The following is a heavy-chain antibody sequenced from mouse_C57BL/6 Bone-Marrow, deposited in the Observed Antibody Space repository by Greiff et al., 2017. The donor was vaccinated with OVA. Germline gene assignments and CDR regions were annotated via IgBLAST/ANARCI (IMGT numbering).Heavy chain of an antibody. J-gene: IGHJ4*01. CDR2: FGSGGSYT. Sequence: VQLKESGGDLVKPGGSLKLSCAASGFTFSSYGMSWVRQTPDKRLEWVATFGSGGSYTYYPDSVKGRFTISRDNAKNTLYLQMSSLKSEDTAMYYCAYLLHFRAMDYWGQGTSVTVSS. V-gene: IGHV5-6*01. D-gene: IGHD3-2*02. CDR1: GFTFSSYG. CDR3: AYLLHFRAMDY.